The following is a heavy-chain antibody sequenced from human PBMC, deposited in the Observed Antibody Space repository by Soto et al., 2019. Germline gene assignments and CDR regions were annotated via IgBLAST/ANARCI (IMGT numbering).Heavy chain of an antibody. V-gene: IGHV4-39*01. CDR2: IYYSGST. D-gene: IGHD3-9*01. J-gene: IGHJ5*02. CDR3: ARVDYDILTDSWFDP. CDR1: GGSISSSSYY. Sequence: ASETLSLTCTVSGGSISSSSYYWGWIRQPPGKGLEWIGSIYYSGSTYYNPSLKSRVTISVDTSKNQFSLKLSSVTAADTAVYYCARVDYDILTDSWFDPWGQGTLVTVSS.